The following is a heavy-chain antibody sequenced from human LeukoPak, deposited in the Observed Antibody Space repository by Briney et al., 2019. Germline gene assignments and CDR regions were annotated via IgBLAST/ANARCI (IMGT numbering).Heavy chain of an antibody. D-gene: IGHD2-21*02. Sequence: GGSQRLFCAASGFTVSSNYMSWARHAPGGGRECVSVLYSGGSTSYAASMKRRFSISRDNSKNTLHLKMNSLRAEDTAVYYRAREVVTAGPTRWYFDPWGPGDLVTVSS. CDR1: GFTVSSNY. CDR3: AREVVTAGPTRWYFDP. CDR2: LYSGGST. V-gene: IGHV3-53*01. J-gene: IGHJ2*01.